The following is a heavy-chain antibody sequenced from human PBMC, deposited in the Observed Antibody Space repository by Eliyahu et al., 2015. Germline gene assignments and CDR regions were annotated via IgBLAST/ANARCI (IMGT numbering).Heavy chain of an antibody. CDR3: GKDPNWPFGY. CDR2: INENGGSP. Sequence: EVQLLESGGGLVQPGGSLRLSCAVSGFTFSAYSMTWVRQAPGKGLEFVSAINENGGSPSYADSVKGRFTISRDNSKNTLYLQMNSLRAEDTAVYYCGKDPNWPFGYWGQGTLVTVSS. D-gene: IGHD1-1*01. J-gene: IGHJ4*02. CDR1: GFTFSAYS. V-gene: IGHV3-23*01.